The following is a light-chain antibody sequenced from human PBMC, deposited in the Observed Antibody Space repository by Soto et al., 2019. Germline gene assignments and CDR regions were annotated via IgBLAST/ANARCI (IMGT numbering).Light chain of an antibody. CDR2: KAS. J-gene: IGKJ5*01. Sequence: DIQMTQSPSTVSASVGDRVTITCRASQNINTWLAWYQQKPGKAPKLLILKASSLESGVPSRFSGSGSGTEFTLTISSLQPDDFATYYCQQYNSYPYTFGQGTRLENK. CDR3: QQYNSYPYT. V-gene: IGKV1-5*03. CDR1: QNINTW.